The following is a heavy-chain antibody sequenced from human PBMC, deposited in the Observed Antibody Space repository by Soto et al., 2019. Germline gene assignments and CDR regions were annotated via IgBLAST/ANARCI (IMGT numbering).Heavy chain of an antibody. CDR2: ISYDGSNK. CDR1: GFTFSSYA. V-gene: IGHV3-30-3*01. D-gene: IGHD3-10*01. J-gene: IGHJ6*02. Sequence: PGGSLRLSCAASGFTFSSYAMHWVRQAPGKGLEWVAVISYDGSNKYYADSVKGRFTISRDNSKNTLYLQMNSLRAEDTAVYYCARVGFSDSGSYYTDYYYYYGMDVWGQGTTVTVSS. CDR3: ARVGFSDSGSYYTDYYYYYGMDV.